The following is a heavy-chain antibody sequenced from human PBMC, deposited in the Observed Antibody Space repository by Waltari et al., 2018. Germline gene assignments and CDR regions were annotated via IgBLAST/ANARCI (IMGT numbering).Heavy chain of an antibody. J-gene: IGHJ4*02. CDR3: ARGLITGTTG. Sequence: QVQLVESGGGLVKPGGSLRLSCAASGFTFSDYYMSWIRQAPGKGLEWIGEIYHSGSTNYNPSLKSRVTISVDKSKNQFSLKRSSVTAADTAVYYCARGLITGTTGWGQGTLVTVSS. CDR2: IYHSGST. V-gene: IGHV4-34*01. CDR1: GFTFSDYY. D-gene: IGHD1-7*01.